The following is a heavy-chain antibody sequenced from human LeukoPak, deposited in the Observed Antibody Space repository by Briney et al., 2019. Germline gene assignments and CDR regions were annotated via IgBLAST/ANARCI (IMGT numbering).Heavy chain of an antibody. Sequence: ASVKVSCKASGGTFSSYAISWVRQAPGQGLEWMRRIIPIFGTANYAQKFQGRVTITTDESTSTAYMELSSLRSEDTAVYYCASRTTVNTSGYYYYYMDVWGTGTTVTVSS. CDR1: GGTFSSYA. J-gene: IGHJ6*03. D-gene: IGHD4-11*01. CDR2: IIPIFGTA. V-gene: IGHV1-69*05. CDR3: ASRTTVNTSGYYYYYMDV.